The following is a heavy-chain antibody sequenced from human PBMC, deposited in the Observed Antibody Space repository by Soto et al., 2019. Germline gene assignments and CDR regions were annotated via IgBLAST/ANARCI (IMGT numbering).Heavy chain of an antibody. CDR2: VDSDGRGT. CDR1: GITFTNYW. CDR3: GTVFEH. Sequence: EVQLVESGGGSVQPGGSLRLSCVASGITFTNYWMHWVRQVPGKGLVWVARVDSDGRGTSYADFVKGRFTISRDNAKNTLYLQMISLRGEDTAMYYCGTVFEHWGQGIPVTVSS. V-gene: IGHV3-74*01. J-gene: IGHJ4*02.